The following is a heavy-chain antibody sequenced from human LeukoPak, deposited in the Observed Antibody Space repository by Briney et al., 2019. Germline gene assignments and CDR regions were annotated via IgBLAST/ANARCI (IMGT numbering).Heavy chain of an antibody. D-gene: IGHD2-15*01. J-gene: IGHJ3*01. V-gene: IGHV3-7*01. Sequence: GGSLRLSCAASGFTFTRYWMTWVRQAPGKGLELVANIKEDGSEKYYVDSVKGRFTISRDNAKNSLYLQMNSLRGEDTAVYYCARESEHSVSQVDFDLWGQGTMVTVSS. CDR2: IKEDGSEK. CDR1: GFTFTRYW. CDR3: ARESEHSVSQVDFDL.